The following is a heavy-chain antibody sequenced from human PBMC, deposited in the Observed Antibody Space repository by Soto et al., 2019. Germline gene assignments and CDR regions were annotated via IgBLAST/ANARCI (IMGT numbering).Heavy chain of an antibody. D-gene: IGHD5-18*01. CDR3: ARAESFGSLNLFDP. J-gene: IGHJ5*02. V-gene: IGHV1-8*02. CDR1: GYTVTNND. Sequence: ASVPVSCKSSGYTVTNNDVSRVRQATGQGLEWMVWMNPGSGDIGYAQKFQGRVTMTRDISVATAYMELNSLTSEDTAIYYCARAESFGSLNLFDPWGQGTLVTVSS. CDR2: MNPGSGDI.